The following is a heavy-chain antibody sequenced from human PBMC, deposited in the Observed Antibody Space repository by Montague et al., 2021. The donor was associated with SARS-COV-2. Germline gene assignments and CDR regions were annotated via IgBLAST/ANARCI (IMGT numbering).Heavy chain of an antibody. D-gene: IGHD5-12*01. J-gene: IGHJ4*02. CDR1: GFTFSNYW. CDR2: INSDGSST. V-gene: IGHV3-74*01. Sequence: SPRLSCAASGFTFSNYWMHWVRQAPGKGLVWVSRINSDGSSTTYADSVKGRFTISRDNAKNTVYLQMNSLRAEDSAVYYCASDSRYSGYEADYWGQGTLVTVSS. CDR3: ASDSRYSGYEADY.